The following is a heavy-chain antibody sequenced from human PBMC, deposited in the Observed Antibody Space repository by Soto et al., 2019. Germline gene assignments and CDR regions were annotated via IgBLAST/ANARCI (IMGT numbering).Heavy chain of an antibody. J-gene: IGHJ6*02. CDR2: IIPILDIP. Sequence: QVQLVQSGAEVKKPGSSVKVSCKASGGTFSRYTISWVRQAPGQGLEWMGRIIPILDIPNYAQNFQGRVTIPADKSRSTAYMELSSLRSDDAAVYCGASHFTGVLVLGASPPGGDNYGWDVWGQGTTVTVSS. CDR1: GGTFSRYT. CDR3: ASHFTGVLVLGASPPGGDNYGWDV. D-gene: IGHD2-15*01. V-gene: IGHV1-69*02.